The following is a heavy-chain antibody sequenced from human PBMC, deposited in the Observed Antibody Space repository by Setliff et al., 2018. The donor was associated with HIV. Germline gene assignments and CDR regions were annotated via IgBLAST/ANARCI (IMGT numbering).Heavy chain of an antibody. Sequence: SETLSLTCTVSGGSITSYHWNWIRQSPGKGLEWIGYIFDSGTTKYNPSVTSRVTISVDAPKNQFFLQLISVTAADTAVYYCARQGGYNSPLMVWGQGKLVTVSS. CDR2: IFDSGTT. D-gene: IGHD3-10*01. J-gene: IGHJ4*02. CDR1: GGSITSYH. CDR3: ARQGGYNSPLMV. V-gene: IGHV4-59*08.